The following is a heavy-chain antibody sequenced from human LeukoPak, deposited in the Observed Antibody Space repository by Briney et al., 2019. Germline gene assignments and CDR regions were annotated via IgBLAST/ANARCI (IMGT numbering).Heavy chain of an antibody. CDR2: IYPADSDT. CDR3: PSHRFTTRAYAGNWFDP. J-gene: IGHJ5*02. V-gene: IGHV5-51*01. D-gene: IGHD3-16*01. CDR1: GYSFTSYW. Sequence: GESLKISCKGSGYSFTSYWIGWVRQMPGKGLEWMGIIYPADSDTRFSPSFQRQVTISADKSISTAYLQWSSLKAYDTAMHYCPSHRFTTRAYAGNWFDPWGQGTLVPVSS.